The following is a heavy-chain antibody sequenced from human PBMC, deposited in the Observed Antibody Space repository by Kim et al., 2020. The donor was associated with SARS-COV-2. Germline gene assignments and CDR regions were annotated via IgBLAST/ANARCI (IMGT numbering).Heavy chain of an antibody. CDR3: ARRGEGWFGGFVWYFDY. J-gene: IGHJ4*01. CDR2: IYHSGST. D-gene: IGHD3-16*01. V-gene: IGHV4-38-2*02. Sequence: SETLSLTCTVSGYSISSGYYWGWIRQPPGKGLEWIGSIYHSGSTYYNPSLKSRVTISVDTSKNQFSLKLSSVTAADTAVYYCARRGEGWFGGFVWYFDY. CDR1: GYSISSGYY.